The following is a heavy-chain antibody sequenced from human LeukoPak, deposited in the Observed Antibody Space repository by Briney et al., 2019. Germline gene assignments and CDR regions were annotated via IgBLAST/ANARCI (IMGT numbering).Heavy chain of an antibody. J-gene: IGHJ3*02. V-gene: IGHV4-31*03. CDR2: IYYSGST. D-gene: IGHD3-3*01. Sequence: SETLSLTCTVSGGSISSGGYYWRWIRQHPGKGLEWIGYIYYSGSTYYNPSLKSRVTISVDTSKNQFSLKLSSVTAAETGVYYCARDVHYDLWNGRNPEDFDMWGQGTSVSVS. CDR1: GGSISSGGYY. CDR3: ARDVHYDLWNGRNPEDFDM.